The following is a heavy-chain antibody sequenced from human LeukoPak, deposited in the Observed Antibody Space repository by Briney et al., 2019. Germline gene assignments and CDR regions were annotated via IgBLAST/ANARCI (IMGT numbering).Heavy chain of an antibody. Sequence: SETLSLTCTVSGYSISSGYYWGWIRQPPGKGLEWIGSIYHSGSTYYYPSLKSRVTISVDTSKNQFSLKLSSVTAADTAAYYCARPYSSSWYWHYWGQGTLVTVSS. J-gene: IGHJ4*02. V-gene: IGHV4-38-2*02. CDR1: GYSISSGYY. D-gene: IGHD6-13*01. CDR3: ARPYSSSWYWHY. CDR2: IYHSGST.